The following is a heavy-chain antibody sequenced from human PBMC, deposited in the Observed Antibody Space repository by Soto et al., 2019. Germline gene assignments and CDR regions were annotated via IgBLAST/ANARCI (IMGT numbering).Heavy chain of an antibody. D-gene: IGHD6-13*01. J-gene: IGHJ6*02. CDR3: ARDLIAATGKHYYYYYGMDV. V-gene: IGHV4-31*03. CDR2: IYYSGST. Sequence: QVQLQESGPGLVKPSQTLSLTCTVSGGSISSGGYYWSWIRQHPGKGLEWIGYIYYSGSTYYNPSLKSRVTISVDTSTNQFSLKLSSVTAADTAVYYCARDLIAATGKHYYYYYGMDVWGQGTTVTVSS. CDR1: GGSISSGGYY.